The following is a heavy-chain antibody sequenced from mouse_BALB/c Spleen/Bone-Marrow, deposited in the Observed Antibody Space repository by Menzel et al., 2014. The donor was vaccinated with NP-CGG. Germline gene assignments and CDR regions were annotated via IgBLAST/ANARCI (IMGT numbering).Heavy chain of an antibody. D-gene: IGHD4-1*01. J-gene: IGHJ3*01. V-gene: IGHV5-6*01. CDR1: GFTFSTYG. CDR3: ASQTGTWFAY. Sequence: EVKLMESGGDLVKSGGSLKLSCAASGFTFSTYGMSWVRQTPDKRLEWVATISSGGDYTYYPDSVKGRFTISRDNAENTLYLQMSSLKSEDTAMYYCASQTGTWFAYWGQGTLVTVSA. CDR2: ISSGGDYT.